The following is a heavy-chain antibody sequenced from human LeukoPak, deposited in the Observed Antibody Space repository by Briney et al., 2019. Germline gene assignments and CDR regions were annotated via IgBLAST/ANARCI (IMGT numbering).Heavy chain of an antibody. CDR3: ARDGAAPDFYYYFMDV. J-gene: IGHJ6*03. D-gene: IGHD6-6*01. CDR2: ISAYNGNT. CDR1: GYTFTGYY. Sequence: ASVKVSCKASGYTFTGYYMHWVRQAPGQGLEWMGWISAYNGNTNYAQKLQGRVTMTTDTSTSTAYMELRSLRSDDTAVYYCARDGAAPDFYYYFMDVWGKGTTVTVSS. V-gene: IGHV1-18*04.